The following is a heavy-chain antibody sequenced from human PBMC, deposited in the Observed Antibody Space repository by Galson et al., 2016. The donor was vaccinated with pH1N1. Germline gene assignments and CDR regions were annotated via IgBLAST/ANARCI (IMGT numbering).Heavy chain of an antibody. J-gene: IGHJ4*02. D-gene: IGHD3-9*01. CDR1: RFSFSDYW. CDR3: AREYYDILSGSYYFDY. CDR2: INQDGSQK. V-gene: IGHV3-7*03. Sequence: SLRLSCAGSRFSFSDYWMHWVRQAPGKGLEWVANINQDGSQKYYVDSVRGRFTISGDNSNNSLYLQMNSLRPEDTALYYCAREYYDILSGSYYFDYWGQGTLVTVSS.